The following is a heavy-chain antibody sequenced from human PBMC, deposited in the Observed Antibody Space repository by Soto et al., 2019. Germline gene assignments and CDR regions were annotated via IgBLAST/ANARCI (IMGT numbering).Heavy chain of an antibody. V-gene: IGHV3-23*01. J-gene: IGHJ4*02. CDR1: GFTCSSYA. Sequence: EVQLLESGGGLVQPGGSLRLSCAASGFTCSSYAMRWVRQAPGKGLEWVSAISGSGGSTYYADSVKGRFTISRDNAKNTLYLQMNSLRAEDTAVYYCARLGSGSYYDYWGQGTLVTVSS. CDR3: ARLGSGSYYDY. CDR2: ISGSGGST. D-gene: IGHD1-26*01.